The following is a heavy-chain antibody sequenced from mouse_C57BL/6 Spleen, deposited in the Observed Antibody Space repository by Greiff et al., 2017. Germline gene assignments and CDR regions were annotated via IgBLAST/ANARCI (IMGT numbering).Heavy chain of an antibody. D-gene: IGHD4-1*01. CDR1: GFSFTSYG. J-gene: IGHJ3*01. CDR2: IWGDGST. V-gene: IGHV2-3*01. Sequence: QVQLQQSGPGLVAPSQSLSITCTVSGFSFTSYGVSWVRQPPGKGLEWLGVIWGDGSTNYHSALLSRLSISKDNAKSQVFLKLNSLQTDDTATYYCAINWDGGAWFAYWGQGTLVTVSA. CDR3: AINWDGGAWFAY.